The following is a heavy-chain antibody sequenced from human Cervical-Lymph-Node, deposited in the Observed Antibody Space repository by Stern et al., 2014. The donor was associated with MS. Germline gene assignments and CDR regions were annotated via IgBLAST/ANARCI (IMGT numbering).Heavy chain of an antibody. D-gene: IGHD2/OR15-2a*01. Sequence: VQLVESGGGVVQPGRSLRLSCTASGFTFRNHGMHWVRQAPGKGLEWVAVISYNATNKFYADSVKGRFTISRDNSKNTLYLQMNSLRSGDTAVYYCAKLSQLSYSFDYGGRGTLVTVSS. CDR3: AKLSQLSYSFDY. CDR1: GFTFRNHG. CDR2: ISYNATNK. V-gene: IGHV3-30*18. J-gene: IGHJ4*02.